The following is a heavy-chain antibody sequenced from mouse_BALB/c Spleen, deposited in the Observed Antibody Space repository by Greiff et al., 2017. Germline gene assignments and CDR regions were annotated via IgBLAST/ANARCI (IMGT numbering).Heavy chain of an antibody. CDR1: GYSITSGYY. Sequence: EVQRVESGPGLVKPSQSLSLTCSVTGYSITSGYYWNWIRQFPGNKLEWMGYISYDGSNNYNPSLKNRISITRDTSKNQFFLKLNSVTTEDTATYYCAREYGSLYYAMDYWGQGTSVTVSS. V-gene: IGHV3-6*02. J-gene: IGHJ4*01. D-gene: IGHD2-10*02. CDR3: AREYGSLYYAMDY. CDR2: ISYDGSN.